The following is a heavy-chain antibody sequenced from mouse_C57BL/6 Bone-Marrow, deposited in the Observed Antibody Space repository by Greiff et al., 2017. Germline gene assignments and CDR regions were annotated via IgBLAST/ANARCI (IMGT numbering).Heavy chain of an antibody. CDR3: TRWGY. CDR1: GYTFTSYW. J-gene: IGHJ2*01. V-gene: IGHV1-7*01. Sequence: QVHVKQSGAELAKPGASVKLSCKASGYTFTSYWMQWVKQRPGQGLEWIGYINPSSGYTKYNQKFKAKATLTADKSSSTAYMQLSSLTYEDSAVYYCTRWGYWGQGTTLTVST. CDR2: INPSSGYT.